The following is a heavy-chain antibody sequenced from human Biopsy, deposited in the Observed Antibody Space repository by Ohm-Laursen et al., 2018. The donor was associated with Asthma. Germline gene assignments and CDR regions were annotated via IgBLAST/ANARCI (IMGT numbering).Heavy chain of an antibody. Sequence: GTLSLTWAVSGGSISSSSYYWGWIRRPPGKGLEFIGTIYYSGSTYYNPSLKSRVTLSVGASKNQFSLKLTSVTAADTAVYYCVSPPGYWGQGTRVTVSS. V-gene: IGHV4-39*01. CDR2: IYYSGST. CDR1: GGSISSSSYY. CDR3: VSPPGY. J-gene: IGHJ4*02.